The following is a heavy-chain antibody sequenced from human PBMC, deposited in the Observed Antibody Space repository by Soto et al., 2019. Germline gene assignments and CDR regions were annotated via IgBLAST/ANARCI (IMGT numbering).Heavy chain of an antibody. J-gene: IGHJ6*02. V-gene: IGHV4-59*01. Sequence: SETLSLTWNVSGGSISSYYWSWIRQPPGKGLEWIGYIYYSGSTNYNPSLKSRVTISVDTSKNQFSLKLSSVTAADTAVYYCARDSYYYGMDVWGQGTTVTVSS. CDR2: IYYSGST. CDR3: ARDSYYYGMDV. CDR1: GGSISSYY.